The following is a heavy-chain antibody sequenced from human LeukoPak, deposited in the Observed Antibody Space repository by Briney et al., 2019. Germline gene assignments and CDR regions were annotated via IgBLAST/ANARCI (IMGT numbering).Heavy chain of an antibody. CDR1: GGSFSGYY. J-gene: IGHJ5*02. D-gene: IGHD3-22*01. CDR3: ARGATMIVVVTTFNWFDP. CDR2: INHSGST. V-gene: IGHV4-34*01. Sequence: SETLSLTCAVYGGSFSGYYWSWIRQPPGKGLEWIGEINHSGSTNYNPSLKSRVTISVDTSKNQFSLKLSSVTAADTAVYYCARGATMIVVVTTFNWFDPWGQGTLVTVSS.